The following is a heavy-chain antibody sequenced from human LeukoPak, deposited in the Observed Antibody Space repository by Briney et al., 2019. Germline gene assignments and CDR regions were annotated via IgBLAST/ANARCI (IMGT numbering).Heavy chain of an antibody. CDR2: IRYDGSNK. CDR3: ARGNYGSGSYYQNNWFDP. CDR1: GFTFSSYG. Sequence: GGSLRLSCAASGFTFSSYGMHWVRQAPGKGLEWVAVIRYDGSNKYYADSVKGRFTISRDNSKNTLYLQMNSLRAEDTAVYYCARGNYGSGSYYQNNWFDPWGQGTLVTVSS. J-gene: IGHJ5*02. D-gene: IGHD3-10*01. V-gene: IGHV3-33*01.